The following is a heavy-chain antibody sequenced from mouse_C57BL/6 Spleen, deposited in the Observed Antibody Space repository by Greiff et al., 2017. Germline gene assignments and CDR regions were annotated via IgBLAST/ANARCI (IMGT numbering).Heavy chain of an antibody. CDR1: GHTFTDYY. J-gene: IGHJ3*01. CDR2: INPNNGGT. CDR3: ARSYSNYGGICAY. D-gene: IGHD2-5*01. V-gene: IGHV1-26*01. Sequence: EVQLQQSGPELVKPGASVKISCKASGHTFTDYYMNWVKQSHGKSLEWIGDINPNNGGTSYNQKFKGKATLTVDKSSSTAYMELRSLTSEDSAVYYCARSYSNYGGICAYWGQGTLVTVSA.